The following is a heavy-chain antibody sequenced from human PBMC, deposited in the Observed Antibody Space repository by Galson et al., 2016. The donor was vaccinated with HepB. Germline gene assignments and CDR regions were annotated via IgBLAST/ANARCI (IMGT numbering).Heavy chain of an antibody. Sequence: SVKVSCKASGYKFTSYGITWVRQAPGQGLEWMAWISPYTGNTDYAQKFKGRVTMTTDTYTTTAYMELGGLRSDDTAVYYCASCTSASCSMGTEFDYWGQGTLVTVSS. CDR1: GYKFTSYG. CDR2: ISPYTGNT. D-gene: IGHD2-2*01. J-gene: IGHJ4*02. V-gene: IGHV1-18*04. CDR3: ASCTSASCSMGTEFDY.